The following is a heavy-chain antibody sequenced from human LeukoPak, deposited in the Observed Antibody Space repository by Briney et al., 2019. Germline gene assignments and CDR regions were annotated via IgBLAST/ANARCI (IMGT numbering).Heavy chain of an antibody. Sequence: GRSLRPSCAASGFIFSNYGMHWVRQAPGKGLEWVAVISYDGSNKYYADSVKGRFTISRDNSKNTLYLQMNSLRAEDTAWYYCAKEGQRGWVRDYGGQGTLVTVSS. V-gene: IGHV3-30*18. CDR1: GFIFSNYG. CDR2: ISYDGSNK. J-gene: IGHJ4*02. CDR3: AKEGQRGWVRDY. D-gene: IGHD6-19*01.